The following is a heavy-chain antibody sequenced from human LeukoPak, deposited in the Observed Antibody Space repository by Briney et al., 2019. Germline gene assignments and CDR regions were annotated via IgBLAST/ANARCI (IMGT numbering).Heavy chain of an antibody. D-gene: IGHD2-21*02. J-gene: IGHJ4*02. V-gene: IGHV1-18*04. CDR1: GYTFTTYG. Sequence: ASVKVSCKPSGYTFTTYGMIWLRQAPGQGLEWMGCVNTQTGQTNYAQKVQGRVAMTTETPTRTVYMELRSLRSDATAVYFCARKGCYGDCYLFDSWGQGTLVTVSS. CDR2: VNTQTGQT. CDR3: ARKGCYGDCYLFDS.